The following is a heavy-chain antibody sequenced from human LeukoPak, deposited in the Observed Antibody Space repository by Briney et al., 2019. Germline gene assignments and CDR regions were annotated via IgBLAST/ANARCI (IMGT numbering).Heavy chain of an antibody. D-gene: IGHD2-21*01. V-gene: IGHV4-34*01. Sequence: SETLSLTCAVYGGSFSGYYWSWIRQPPGKGLEWIGEINHSGSTNYNPSLKSRVTISVDTSKNQFSLKLSSVTAADTAVYYCARDHISFDYWGRGTLVTVSS. CDR1: GGSFSGYY. CDR3: ARDHISFDY. CDR2: INHSGST. J-gene: IGHJ4*02.